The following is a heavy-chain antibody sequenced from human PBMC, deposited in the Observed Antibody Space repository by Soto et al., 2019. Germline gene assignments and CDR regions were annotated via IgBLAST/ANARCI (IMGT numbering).Heavy chain of an antibody. Sequence: SETLSLTCTVSGGSISSSSYYWGWIRQPPGKGLEWIGYIYYGGSTYYNPSLKSRVTTSVDRSKNQFSLKLSSVTAADTAVYYCASMSPTLFPAFDIWGQGTMVTVSS. CDR1: GGSISSSSYY. CDR2: IYYGGST. V-gene: IGHV4-61*05. CDR3: ASMSPTLFPAFDI. J-gene: IGHJ3*02. D-gene: IGHD3-10*02.